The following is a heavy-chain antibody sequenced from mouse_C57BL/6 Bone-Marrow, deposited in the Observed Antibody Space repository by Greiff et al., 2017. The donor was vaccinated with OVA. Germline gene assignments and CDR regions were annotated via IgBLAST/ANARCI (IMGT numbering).Heavy chain of an antibody. CDR3: ASDDGYLSSMDY. Sequence: EVNVVESGGGLVQSGRSLRLSCATSGFTFSDFYMEWVRQAPGKGLEWVASSRNKANDYTTEYSASVKGRFIVSRDTSQSILYLQMNALRAEDTAIYYCASDDGYLSSMDYWGQGTSVTVSS. V-gene: IGHV7-1*01. J-gene: IGHJ4*01. CDR1: GFTFSDFY. CDR2: SRNKANDYTT. D-gene: IGHD1-2*01.